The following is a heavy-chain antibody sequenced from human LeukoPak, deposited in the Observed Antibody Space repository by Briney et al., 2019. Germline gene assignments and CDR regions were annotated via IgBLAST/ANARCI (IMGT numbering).Heavy chain of an antibody. CDR2: VRSFSSYI. Sequence: GGSLRLSCAASGFTFSTYTMNWVRQARGKGLEWVSSVRSFSSYIYYADSVKGRFTISRDNAKNSLYLQMNSLRAEDRAVYYCARDLSRFGEYLPLGMDVWGQGTTVTVSS. CDR1: GFTFSTYT. D-gene: IGHD3-10*01. V-gene: IGHV3-21*01. J-gene: IGHJ6*02. CDR3: ARDLSRFGEYLPLGMDV.